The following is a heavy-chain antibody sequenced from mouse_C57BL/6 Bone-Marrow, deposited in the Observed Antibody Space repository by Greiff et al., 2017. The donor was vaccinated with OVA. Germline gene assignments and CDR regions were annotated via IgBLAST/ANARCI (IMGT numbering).Heavy chain of an antibody. J-gene: IGHJ1*03. CDR1: GYTFTNYW. Sequence: QVQLQQSGAELVRPGTSVKMSCKASGYTFTNYWIGWAKQRPGHGLEWIGDIYPGGGYTNYNEKFKGKATLTADKSSSTAYMQFSSLTSEDSAIYYCARITTYWYFDVWGTGTTVTVSS. D-gene: IGHD1-1*01. V-gene: IGHV1-63*01. CDR2: IYPGGGYT. CDR3: ARITTYWYFDV.